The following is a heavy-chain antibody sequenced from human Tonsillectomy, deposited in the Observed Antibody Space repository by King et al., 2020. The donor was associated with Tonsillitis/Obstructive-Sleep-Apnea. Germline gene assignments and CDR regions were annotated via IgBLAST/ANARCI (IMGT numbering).Heavy chain of an antibody. V-gene: IGHV3-48*02. J-gene: IGHJ5*02. D-gene: IGHD1-14*01. Sequence: QLVQSGGGLVQPGGSLRLSCAASGFTFSAYSMNWVRQAPGKGLEWVSYISGGSSTIYYADSVKGRFTISRDNAKKSLSLQMNSLRDEDTAVYYCAREGVPNWNHEPSWGQGTLVTVSS. CDR2: ISGGSSTI. CDR3: AREGVPNWNHEPS. CDR1: GFTFSAYS.